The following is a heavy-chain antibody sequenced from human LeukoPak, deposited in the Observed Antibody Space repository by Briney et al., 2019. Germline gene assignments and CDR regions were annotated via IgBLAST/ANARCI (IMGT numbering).Heavy chain of an antibody. CDR3: ARDRYGSGSYYNGNWFDP. J-gene: IGHJ5*02. D-gene: IGHD3-10*01. CDR1: GGSISSSSYY. Sequence: PSETLSLTCTVSGGSISSSSYYWGWIRQPPGKGLEWIGSIYYSGSTYYNPSLKSRVTISVDTSKNQFSLKLSSVTAADTAVYYCARDRYGSGSYYNGNWFDPWGQGTLVTVSS. CDR2: IYYSGST. V-gene: IGHV4-39*07.